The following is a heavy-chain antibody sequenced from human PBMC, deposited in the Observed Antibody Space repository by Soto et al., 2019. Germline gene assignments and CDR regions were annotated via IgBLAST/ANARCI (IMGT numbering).Heavy chain of an antibody. V-gene: IGHV3-9*01. J-gene: IGHJ4*02. CDR3: AKDGDYDFWSGYLFDY. D-gene: IGHD3-3*01. Sequence: PGGSLRLSCAASGFTFDDYAMHWVRQAPGKGLEWVSGISWNSGSIGYADSVKGRFTISRDNAKNSLYLQMNSLRAEDTALYYCAKDGDYDFWSGYLFDYWGQGTLVTVSS. CDR2: ISWNSGSI. CDR1: GFTFDDYA.